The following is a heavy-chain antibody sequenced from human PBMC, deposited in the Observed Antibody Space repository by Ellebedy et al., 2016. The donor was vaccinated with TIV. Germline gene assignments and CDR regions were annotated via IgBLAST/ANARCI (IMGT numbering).Heavy chain of an antibody. Sequence: MPSETLSLTCTVSGGSISSGGYYWSWIRQHPGKGLEWMGHIYYSGSTSYNPSLKSRVTISADMSKNQFPLKLSSVTAADTAVYYCAGGGRGFLLDYWGQGTLVTVSS. CDR2: IYYSGST. CDR1: GGSISSGGYY. CDR3: AGGGRGFLLDY. J-gene: IGHJ4*02. V-gene: IGHV4-31*03. D-gene: IGHD2-15*01.